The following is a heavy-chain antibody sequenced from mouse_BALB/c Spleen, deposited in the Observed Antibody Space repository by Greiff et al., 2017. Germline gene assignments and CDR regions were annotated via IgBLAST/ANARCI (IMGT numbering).Heavy chain of an antibody. CDR2: IYPGSGST. Sequence: LQQPGSELVRPGASVKLSCKASGYTFTSYWMHWVKQRPGQGLEWIGNIYPGSGSTNYDEKFKSKATLTVDTSSSTAYMQLSSLTSEDSAVYYCTRDSGYYFDYWGQGTTLTVSS. V-gene: IGHV1S22*01. J-gene: IGHJ2*01. CDR3: TRDSGYYFDY. D-gene: IGHD2-2*01. CDR1: GYTFTSYW.